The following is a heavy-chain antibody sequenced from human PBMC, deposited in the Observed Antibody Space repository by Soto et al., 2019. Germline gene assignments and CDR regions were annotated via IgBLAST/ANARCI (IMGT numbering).Heavy chain of an antibody. Sequence: GGSLRLSCAPSGFTVHGNYMTWVRQASGKGLEWVSVVFSGGSTFYADSVKGRFTISRDTSKNALSLQMNSLRAEDTAVYFCASARTYNYAFDFWCQGTLVTVS. V-gene: IGHV3-53*01. J-gene: IGHJ4*02. CDR2: VFSGGST. CDR3: ASARTYNYAFDF. CDR1: GFTVHGNY. D-gene: IGHD5-18*01.